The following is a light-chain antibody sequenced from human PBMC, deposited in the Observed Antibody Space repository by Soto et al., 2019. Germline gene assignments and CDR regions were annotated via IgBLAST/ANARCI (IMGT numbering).Light chain of an antibody. CDR3: QQYDSSPLT. CDR1: QSVSNSY. CDR2: GAS. J-gene: IGKJ4*01. V-gene: IGKV3-20*01. Sequence: EIVLTQSPGTLSLSPGERATLSCRASQSVSNSYLAWYQQKPGQAPRLLIYGASSMATGIPDRFSGSGSGTDFTLTISRLQPEDFAMYYCQQYDSSPLTFGGGTKVEIK.